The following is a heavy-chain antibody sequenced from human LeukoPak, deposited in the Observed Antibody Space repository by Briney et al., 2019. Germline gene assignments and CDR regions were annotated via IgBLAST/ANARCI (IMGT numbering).Heavy chain of an antibody. CDR1: GYTLTELS. CDR3: ARAGEDIVVIPAATFDY. Sequence: ASLKVSCKVSGYTLTELSMHWVRQAPGKGLEWMGGFDPEDGETIYAQKFQGRVTMTEDTSTDTAYMELSSLRSDDTAVYYCARAGEDIVVIPAATFDYWGQGTLVTVSS. CDR2: FDPEDGET. V-gene: IGHV1-24*01. D-gene: IGHD2-2*01. J-gene: IGHJ4*02.